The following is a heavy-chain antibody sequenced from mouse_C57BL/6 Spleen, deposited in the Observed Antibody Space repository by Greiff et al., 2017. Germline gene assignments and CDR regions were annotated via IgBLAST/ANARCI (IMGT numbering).Heavy chain of an antibody. V-gene: IGHV14-4*01. J-gene: IGHJ2*01. Sequence: EVQLQQSGAELVRPGASVKLSCTASGFNIKDDYMHWVKQRPEQGLEWIGWIDPENGDTEYASKFQGKATITADTSSNTAYLQLSSLTSEDTAVYYCTNNFLYYYGSSSDYWGQGTTLTVSS. CDR3: TNNFLYYYGSSSDY. CDR2: IDPENGDT. CDR1: GFNIKDDY. D-gene: IGHD1-1*01.